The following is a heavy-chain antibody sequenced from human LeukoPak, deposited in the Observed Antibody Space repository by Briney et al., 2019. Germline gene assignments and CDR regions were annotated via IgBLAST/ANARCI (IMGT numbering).Heavy chain of an antibody. D-gene: IGHD4-23*01. CDR1: GYTFTGYY. V-gene: IGHV1-2*02. Sequence: ASVKVSCKASGYTFTGYYMHWVRQAPGQGLEWMGWINPNSGGTNYAQKFQGRVTMTRDTSIGTAYMELSRLTSDATAVYYCARDVGGNSAVDYWGQGTLVTVSS. J-gene: IGHJ4*02. CDR3: ARDVGGNSAVDY. CDR2: INPNSGGT.